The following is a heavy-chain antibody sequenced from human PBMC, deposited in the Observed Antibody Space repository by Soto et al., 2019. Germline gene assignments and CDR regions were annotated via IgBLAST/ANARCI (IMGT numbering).Heavy chain of an antibody. J-gene: IGHJ4*02. CDR3: ARSPPYYDFWSGYYDY. V-gene: IGHV5-51*01. CDR2: IYPGDSDT. D-gene: IGHD3-3*01. Sequence: PGESLKISCKGSGYSFTSYWIGWVRQMPGKGLEWMGIIYPGDSDTRYSPSFQGQVTISADKSISTAYLQWSSLKASDTAMYYCARSPPYYDFWSGYYDYWSQGTLVTVSS. CDR1: GYSFTSYW.